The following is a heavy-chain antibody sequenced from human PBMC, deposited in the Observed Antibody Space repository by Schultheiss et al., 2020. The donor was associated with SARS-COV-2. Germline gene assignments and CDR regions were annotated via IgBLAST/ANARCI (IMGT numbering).Heavy chain of an antibody. D-gene: IGHD3-3*01. Sequence: GGSLRLSCAVSGFTFSSSWMHWVCQAPEKGLEWVSSISSSSSYIYYADSVKGRFTISRDNAKNSLYLQMNSLRAEDTAVYYCARDQDGRVRLTIFGVVKSYGMDVWGQGTTVTVAS. CDR1: GFTFSSSW. V-gene: IGHV3-21*01. CDR3: ARDQDGRVRLTIFGVVKSYGMDV. CDR2: ISSSSSYI. J-gene: IGHJ6*02.